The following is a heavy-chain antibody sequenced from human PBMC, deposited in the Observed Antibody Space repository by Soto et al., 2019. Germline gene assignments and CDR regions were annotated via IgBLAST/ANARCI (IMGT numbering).Heavy chain of an antibody. CDR2: IKQDGSEE. V-gene: IGHV3-7*03. CDR1: GFTFSSYW. CDR3: ARPPSSGWPDAFDI. D-gene: IGHD6-19*01. Sequence: EVQLVESGGGLVQPGGSLRLSCAASGFTFSSYWMSWVRQAPGKGLEWVANIKQDGSEEYYVDSVKGRFTISRDNAKNALYLQMNSLRAEDTAVYYCARPPSSGWPDAFDIWGQGTMVTVSS. J-gene: IGHJ3*02.